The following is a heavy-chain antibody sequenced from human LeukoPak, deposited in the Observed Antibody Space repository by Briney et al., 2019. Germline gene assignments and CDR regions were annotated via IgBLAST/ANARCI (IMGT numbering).Heavy chain of an antibody. D-gene: IGHD1-26*01. CDR2: LSTSGTST. J-gene: IGHJ4*02. CDR3: VTRGSSITYFPY. V-gene: IGHV3-23*01. Sequence: GGSLRLSCAASGFTFSSYAMSWVRQAPGKGLEWVSGLSTSGTSTYHADSVKGRFTISRDNSKNTLHLQMNSLRAEDTAVCYCVTRGSSITYFPYWGQGTLVTVPS. CDR1: GFTFSSYA.